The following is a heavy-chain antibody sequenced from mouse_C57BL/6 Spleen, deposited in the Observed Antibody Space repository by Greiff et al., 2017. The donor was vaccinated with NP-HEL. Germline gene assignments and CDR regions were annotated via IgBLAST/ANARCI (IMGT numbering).Heavy chain of an antibody. J-gene: IGHJ2*01. Sequence: VQLQQSGPELVKPGASVKISCKASGYTFTDYYMNWVKQSHGKSLEWIGDINPNNGGTSYNQKFKGKATLTVDKSSSTAYMELRSLTSEDSAVYYWARDYGSSDYWGQGTTLTVSS. V-gene: IGHV1-26*01. CDR2: INPNNGGT. CDR3: ARDYGSSDY. CDR1: GYTFTDYY. D-gene: IGHD1-1*01.